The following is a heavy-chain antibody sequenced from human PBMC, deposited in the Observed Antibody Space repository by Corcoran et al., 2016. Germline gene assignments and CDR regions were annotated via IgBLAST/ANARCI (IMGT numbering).Heavy chain of an antibody. Sequence: QVQLQQWGAGLLKPSETLSLTCAVYGGSFSGYYWSWIRQPPGQGLEWIGEINHSGSTNYNPSLKSRVTISVDTSKNQFSLKLSSVTAADTAVYYCARGRTGYAFDIWGQGTMVTVSS. V-gene: IGHV4-34*01. J-gene: IGHJ3*02. CDR3: ARGRTGYAFDI. CDR1: GGSFSGYY. D-gene: IGHD1-1*01. CDR2: INHSGST.